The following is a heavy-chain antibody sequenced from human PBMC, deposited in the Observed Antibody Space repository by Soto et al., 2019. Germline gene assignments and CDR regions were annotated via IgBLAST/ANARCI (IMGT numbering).Heavy chain of an antibody. CDR3: RSSTSCYDESCVDV. Sequence: SETLSLTCAVSGYSISGGNYWAWIRQPPGRGLEWIGSLYHIGSTHYNTSLKSRVTISVDTSKNHFSLELSSVTAADTAIYYCRSSTSCYDESCVDVWGQGTMVTVSS. J-gene: IGHJ6*02. V-gene: IGHV4-38-2*01. CDR1: GYSISGGNY. D-gene: IGHD2-2*01. CDR2: LYHIGST.